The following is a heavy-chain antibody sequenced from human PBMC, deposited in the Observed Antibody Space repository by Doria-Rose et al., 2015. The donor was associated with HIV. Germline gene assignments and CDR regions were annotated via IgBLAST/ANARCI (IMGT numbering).Heavy chain of an antibody. D-gene: IGHD6-13*01. J-gene: IGHJ4*02. V-gene: IGHV2-26*01. Sequence: QITLKESGPVLVKPTETLTLTCTVSGVSLSSPGMGVSWIRQPPGKALEWLANIFSDDERPYKTSLKSRPTISRGNSKSQVVRTMTVMDPVDTATYYCARIKSSRWYHKYYFDFWGQGTLVIVSA. CDR1: GVSLSSPGMG. CDR2: IFSDDER. CDR3: ARIKSSRWYHKYYFDF.